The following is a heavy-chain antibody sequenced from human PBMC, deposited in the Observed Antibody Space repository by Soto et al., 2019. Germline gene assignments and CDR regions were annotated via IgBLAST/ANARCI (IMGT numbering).Heavy chain of an antibody. Sequence: LSLTCTVSGGSISSGDYYWSWIRQPPGKGLEWIGYIYYSGSTYYNPSLKSRVTISVDTSKNQFSLKLSSVTAADTAVYYCARAVLNYDFWSGYPPPSGGFDYWGQGTLVTVSS. J-gene: IGHJ4*02. CDR2: IYYSGST. D-gene: IGHD3-3*01. CDR3: ARAVLNYDFWSGYPPPSGGFDY. V-gene: IGHV4-30-4*01. CDR1: GGSISSGDYY.